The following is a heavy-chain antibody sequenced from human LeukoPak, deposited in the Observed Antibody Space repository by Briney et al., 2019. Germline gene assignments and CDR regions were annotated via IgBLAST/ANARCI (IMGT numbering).Heavy chain of an antibody. D-gene: IGHD2-2*02. CDR3: ARVGVVVPAAIWGYYYYYMDV. Sequence: GGSLRLSCAASGFTFSSYWMSWVRQAPGKGLEWVANIKQDGSEKYYVDSVKGRFTISRDNAKNSLYLQMNSLRAEDTAVYYCARVGVVVPAAIWGYYYYYMDVWGKGTTVTVSS. J-gene: IGHJ6*03. V-gene: IGHV3-7*01. CDR1: GFTFSSYW. CDR2: IKQDGSEK.